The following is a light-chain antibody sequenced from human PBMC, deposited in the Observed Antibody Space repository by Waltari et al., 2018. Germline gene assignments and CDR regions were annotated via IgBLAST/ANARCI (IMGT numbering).Light chain of an antibody. CDR1: SSDVGGYNY. CDR2: DVS. J-gene: IGLJ2*01. Sequence: QSALTQPASVSGSPGKSITISCTGTSSDVGGYNYLPWYQQHPGKAPKFIIYDVSKRPSGVSNRFSGSKSGNTASLTISGLQAEDEADYYCCSYAGSSTPVIFGGGTKLTVL. CDR3: CSYAGSSTPVI. V-gene: IGLV2-23*02.